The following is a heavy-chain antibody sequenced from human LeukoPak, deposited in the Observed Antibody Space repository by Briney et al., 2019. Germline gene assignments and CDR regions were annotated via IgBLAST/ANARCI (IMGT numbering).Heavy chain of an antibody. CDR1: GGSFSGYY. CDR2: ISHTGRT. D-gene: IGHD3-10*01. CDR3: ARGVSLWFGELSSPGNFDF. Sequence: SETLSLTCAAYGGSFSGYYWSWIRQSPGKGLEWIGEISHTGRTTYNPSLKSRVTISRDTSKNQFSLKLNSVTAADTAVYYCARGVSLWFGELSSPGNFDFWGQGTLVTVSS. J-gene: IGHJ4*02. V-gene: IGHV4-34*01.